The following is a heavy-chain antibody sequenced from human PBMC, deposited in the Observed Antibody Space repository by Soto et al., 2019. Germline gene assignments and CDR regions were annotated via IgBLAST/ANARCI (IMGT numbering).Heavy chain of an antibody. CDR2: ISGSGGST. Sequence: PWGSLRLSCAASGFTFSSYAMSWVRQAPGKGLEWVSAISGSGGSTYYADSVKGRFTISRDNSKNTLYLQMNSLRAEDTAVYYCAKDSIAVAAYYYYGMDVWGQGTTVTVSS. CDR3: AKDSIAVAAYYYYGMDV. J-gene: IGHJ6*02. CDR1: GFTFSSYA. D-gene: IGHD6-19*01. V-gene: IGHV3-23*01.